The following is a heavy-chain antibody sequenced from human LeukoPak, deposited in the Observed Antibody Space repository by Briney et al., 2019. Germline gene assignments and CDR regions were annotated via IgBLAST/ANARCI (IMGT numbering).Heavy chain of an antibody. Sequence: GGSLRLSCAASGFTFSSYAMSWVRQAPGKGLEWVSAISGSGGSTYYADSVKGRFTISRDNSKNTLYLQMNSLGAEDTAVYYCAKDGVDNYGGNSGNYFDYWGQGTLVTVSS. CDR1: GFTFSSYA. CDR3: AKDGVDNYGGNSGNYFDY. CDR2: ISGSGGST. J-gene: IGHJ4*02. D-gene: IGHD4-23*01. V-gene: IGHV3-23*01.